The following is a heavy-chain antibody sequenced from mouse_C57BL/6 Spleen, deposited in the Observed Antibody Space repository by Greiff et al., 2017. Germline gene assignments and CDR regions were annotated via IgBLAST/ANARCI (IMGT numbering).Heavy chain of an antibody. J-gene: IGHJ2*01. V-gene: IGHV5-9*01. CDR3: AIPWMVTTGLDD. CDR1: GFTFSSYT. CDR2: ISGGGGNT. Sequence: EVQVVESGGGLVKPGGSLKLSCAASGFTFSSYTMSWVRQTPEKRLEWVATISGGGGNTYYPDSVKGRFTISRDNAKNTRYLQLSSLRSEDTAWYDLAIPWMVTTGLDDWGQGTTRTVSS. D-gene: IGHD2-2*01.